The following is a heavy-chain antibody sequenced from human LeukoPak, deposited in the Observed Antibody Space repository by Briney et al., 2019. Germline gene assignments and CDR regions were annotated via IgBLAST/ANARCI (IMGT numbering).Heavy chain of an antibody. CDR1: GGTISSYY. CDR3: ARERFLEWLGLFDP. D-gene: IGHD3-3*01. CDR2: IHDSGST. V-gene: IGHV4-59*01. J-gene: IGHJ5*02. Sequence: SETLSLTCTVSGGTISSYYWNWIRQPPGKGLEWIGYIHDSGSTKYNPSLKSRVTISVDTSKNQFSLKLSSVTAADTAVYYCARERFLEWLGLFDPWGQGTLVTVSS.